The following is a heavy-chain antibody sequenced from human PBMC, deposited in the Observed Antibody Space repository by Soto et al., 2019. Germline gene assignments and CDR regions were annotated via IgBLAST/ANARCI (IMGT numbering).Heavy chain of an antibody. Sequence: ASVKVSCKASGYSFTGYSMHWVRQAPGQGLEWMGWISAYNGNTNYAQKLQGRVTMTTDTSTSTAYMELRSLRSDDTAVYYCARDQEEWLDGDAFDIWGQGTMVTVSS. CDR2: ISAYNGNT. CDR3: ARDQEEWLDGDAFDI. V-gene: IGHV1-18*04. D-gene: IGHD3-3*01. CDR1: GYSFTGYS. J-gene: IGHJ3*02.